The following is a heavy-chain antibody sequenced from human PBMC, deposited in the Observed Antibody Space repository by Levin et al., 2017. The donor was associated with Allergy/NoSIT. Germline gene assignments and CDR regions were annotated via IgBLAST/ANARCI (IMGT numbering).Heavy chain of an antibody. CDR1: GGTFSSYA. CDR2: IIPIFGTA. CDR3: ARGEVAGEDNWFDP. D-gene: IGHD3-16*01. Sequence: SVKVSCKASGGTFSSYAISWVRQAPGQGLEWMGGIIPIFGTANYAQKFQGRVTITADESTSTAYMELSSLRSEDTAVYYCARGEVAGEDNWFDPWGQGTLVTVSS. J-gene: IGHJ5*02. V-gene: IGHV1-69*13.